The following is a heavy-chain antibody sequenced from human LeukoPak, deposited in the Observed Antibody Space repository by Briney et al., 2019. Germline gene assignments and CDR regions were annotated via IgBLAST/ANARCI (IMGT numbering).Heavy chain of an antibody. V-gene: IGHV1-69*01. D-gene: IGHD3-3*01. CDR2: IIPIFGTA. Sequence: SVKVSCKASGGTFSSYAISWVRQAPGQGLEWMGGIIPIFGTANYAQKFQGRVTITADESTSTAYMELSGLRSEDTAVYYCARDRLRFLPWDWFDPWGQGTLVTVSS. CDR1: GGTFSSYA. J-gene: IGHJ5*02. CDR3: ARDRLRFLPWDWFDP.